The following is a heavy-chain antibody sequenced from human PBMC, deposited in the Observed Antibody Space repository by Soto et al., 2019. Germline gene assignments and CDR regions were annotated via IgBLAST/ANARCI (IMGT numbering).Heavy chain of an antibody. J-gene: IGHJ4*02. Sequence: QLQLQESGPGLVKSSETLSLTCTVSGGSISSSHYWGWIRQPPGKGLEWIGSVFYSGSPYYGQSFKSRITISVDTSKNQFSLRVRSVTATDTAVYFCARHYNTGAFFDYWGQGNLVTVSS. D-gene: IGHD1-20*01. V-gene: IGHV4-39*01. CDR2: VFYSGSP. CDR1: GGSISSSHY. CDR3: ARHYNTGAFFDY.